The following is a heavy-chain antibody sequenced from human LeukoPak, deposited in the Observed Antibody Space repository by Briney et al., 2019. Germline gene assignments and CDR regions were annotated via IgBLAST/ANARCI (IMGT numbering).Heavy chain of an antibody. CDR3: ARAVGSHDAFDI. CDR1: GGSISSSNW. Sequence: KASETLSLTCAVSGGSISSSNWWSWVRQPPGKGLEWIGEIYHSGSTNYNPSLKSRVTMSVDTSKNQISLKLNPVTAADTAVYYCARAVGSHDAFDIWGQGTMVTVSS. J-gene: IGHJ3*02. D-gene: IGHD1-26*01. CDR2: IYHSGST. V-gene: IGHV4-4*02.